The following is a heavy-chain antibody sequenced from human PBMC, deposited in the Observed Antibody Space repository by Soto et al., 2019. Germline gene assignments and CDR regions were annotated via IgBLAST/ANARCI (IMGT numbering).Heavy chain of an antibody. D-gene: IGHD1-1*01. Sequence: LSLTCAVSGDSITSRNWWSWVRQAPGKGLEWIGEIYHSGASTYNPSLKSRTTMSVDPSNNHFSLKLTSVTAADTAVYFCVRDLGTGTDYWGRGTLVTVS. CDR1: GDSITSRNW. CDR3: VRDLGTGTDY. CDR2: IYHSGAS. J-gene: IGHJ4*02. V-gene: IGHV4-4*01.